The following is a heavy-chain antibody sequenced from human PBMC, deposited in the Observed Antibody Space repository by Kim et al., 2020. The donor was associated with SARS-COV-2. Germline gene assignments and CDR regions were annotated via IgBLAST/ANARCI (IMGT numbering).Heavy chain of an antibody. V-gene: IGHV4-59*01. CDR3: ARFTRWGSGWRGDAFDI. J-gene: IGHJ3*02. Sequence: SETLSLTCTVSGGSISSYYWSWIRQPPGKGLEWIGYIYYSGSTNYNPSLKSRVTISVDTSKNQFSLKLSSVTAADTAVYYCARFTRWGSGWRGDAFDIWGQGTMVTVSS. CDR1: GGSISSYY. D-gene: IGHD6-19*01. CDR2: IYYSGST.